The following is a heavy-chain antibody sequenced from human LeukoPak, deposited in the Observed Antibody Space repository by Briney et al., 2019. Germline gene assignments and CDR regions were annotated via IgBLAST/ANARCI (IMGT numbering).Heavy chain of an antibody. J-gene: IGHJ4*02. V-gene: IGHV4-34*01. CDR3: ARKPLSGSYEDY. CDR1: GGSFSGYY. CDR2: INHSGST. Sequence: PSETLSLTCAVSGGSFSGYYWSWVRQPPGKGLEWIGEINHSGSTNYNPSLKSRVTISVDTSKNQFSLKLSSVTAADTAVYYCARKPLSGSYEDYWGQGTLVTVSS. D-gene: IGHD1-26*01.